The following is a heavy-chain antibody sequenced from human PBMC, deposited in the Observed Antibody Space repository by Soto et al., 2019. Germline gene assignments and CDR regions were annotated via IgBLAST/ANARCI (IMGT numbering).Heavy chain of an antibody. V-gene: IGHV1-8*01. CDR2: MNTNTNTT. CDR1: GYTFTNYD. J-gene: IGHJ5*02. Sequence: QVKLVQSGAEVKKPGASVKVSCKASGYTFTNYDIHWVRQATGQGLEWMGWMNTNTNTTDCAQKFQGRVTLTWNTSISTAYMELSSLKFDDTAVYYCAREVVEVAETTSLWLDPWGLGTLVTVSS. D-gene: IGHD2-15*01. CDR3: AREVVEVAETTSLWLDP.